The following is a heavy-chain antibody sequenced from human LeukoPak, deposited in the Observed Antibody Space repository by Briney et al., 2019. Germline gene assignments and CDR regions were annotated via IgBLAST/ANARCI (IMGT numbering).Heavy chain of an antibody. V-gene: IGHV4-59*01. CDR2: IYYTGTT. J-gene: IGHJ4*02. CDR3: ARGEDFERYYLAY. CDR1: GGSISSYY. Sequence: KPSETLSLTCTVSGGSISSYYWSWIRQPPGKGLEWIGYIYYTGTTNYNPLFESRATISVDTSKNQFSLKLTSVTAADTAVYFCARGEDFERYYLAYWGQGTLVTVSS. D-gene: IGHD3-9*01.